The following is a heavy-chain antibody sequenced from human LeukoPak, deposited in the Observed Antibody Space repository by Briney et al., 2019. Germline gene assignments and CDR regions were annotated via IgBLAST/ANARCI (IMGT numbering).Heavy chain of an antibody. D-gene: IGHD1-26*01. Sequence: PSETLSLTCTVSGGSISSYYWSWIRQPPGKGLEWIGYIYYSGSTNYNPSLKSRVTISVDTSKNQFSLKLSSVTAADTAVYYCARLPPTIVGATSYYYYYGVDVWGQGTTVTVSS. CDR3: ARLPPTIVGATSYYYYYGVDV. V-gene: IGHV4-59*08. CDR2: IYYSGST. J-gene: IGHJ6*02. CDR1: GGSISSYY.